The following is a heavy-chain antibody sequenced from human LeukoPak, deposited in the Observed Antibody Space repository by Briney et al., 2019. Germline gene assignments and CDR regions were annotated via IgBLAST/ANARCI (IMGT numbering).Heavy chain of an antibody. CDR2: LNPNDGGT. Sequence: ASVKVSCKASGYSFTTYYVHCVRQAPGQGLEWVGVLNPNDGGTISAQKLQDRVTLTRDTATSTVYVELNSLKPDDTVVYYCARGPLLGYVTNDSGFDIWGQGTLVTVSS. CDR3: ARGPLLGYVTNDSGFDI. CDR1: GYSFTTYY. D-gene: IGHD3-16*01. J-gene: IGHJ3*02. V-gene: IGHV1-46*04.